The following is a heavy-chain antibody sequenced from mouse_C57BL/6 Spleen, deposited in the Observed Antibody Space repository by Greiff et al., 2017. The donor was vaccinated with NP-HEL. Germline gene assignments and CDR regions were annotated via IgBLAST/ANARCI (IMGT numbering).Heavy chain of an antibody. D-gene: IGHD1-1*01. CDR1: GFTFSDYG. CDR3: ARPGYYGSRGYYYAMDY. CDR2: ISSGSSTI. Sequence: VQLKESGGGLVKPGGSLKLSCAASGFTFSDYGMHWVRQAPEKGLEWVAYISSGSSTIYYADTVKGRFTISRDNAKNTLFLQMTSLRSEDTAMYYCARPGYYGSRGYYYAMDYWGQGTSVTVSS. J-gene: IGHJ4*01. V-gene: IGHV5-17*01.